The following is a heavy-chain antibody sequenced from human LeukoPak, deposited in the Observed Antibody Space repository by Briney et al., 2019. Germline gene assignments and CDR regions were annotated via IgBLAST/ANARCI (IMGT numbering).Heavy chain of an antibody. D-gene: IGHD3-10*01. Sequence: PGGSLRLSCAAPGFTFDDYAMHWVRQAPGKGLEWVSGISWNSVNIGYADSVKGRFTISRDNAKNSLYLQMNSLRAEDTALYYCAKAAVTMVRGGYFDYWGQGTLVTVSS. J-gene: IGHJ4*02. CDR3: AKAAVTMVRGGYFDY. V-gene: IGHV3-9*01. CDR2: ISWNSVNI. CDR1: GFTFDDYA.